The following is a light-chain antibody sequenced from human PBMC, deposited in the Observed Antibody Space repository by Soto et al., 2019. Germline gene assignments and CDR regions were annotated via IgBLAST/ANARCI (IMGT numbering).Light chain of an antibody. V-gene: IGLV6-57*02. Sequence: NFMLTQPHSVSESPGKTVTISCTSSSGSIASNYVQWYQQRPGSAPTTVIYEDNQRPSGVPDRFSGSIDSSSNSASLTISGLKTEDEADYYCQSYASSKHGVFGGGTKVTVI. CDR2: EDN. CDR3: QSYASSKHGV. J-gene: IGLJ2*01. CDR1: SGSIASNY.